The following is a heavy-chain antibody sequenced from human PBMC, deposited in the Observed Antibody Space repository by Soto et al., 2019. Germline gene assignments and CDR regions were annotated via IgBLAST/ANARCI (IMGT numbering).Heavy chain of an antibody. V-gene: IGHV4-4*02. J-gene: IGHJ3*02. CDR2: IYHSGST. Sequence: PSETLSLTCAVSGGSISSSNWWSWVRQPPGKGLEWIGEIYHSGSTNYNPSLKSRVTISVDKSKNQFSLRLSSVTAADTAVYYCARVLRYFDWLLNHDAFDIWGQGTMVTVSS. CDR1: GGSISSSNW. D-gene: IGHD3-9*01. CDR3: ARVLRYFDWLLNHDAFDI.